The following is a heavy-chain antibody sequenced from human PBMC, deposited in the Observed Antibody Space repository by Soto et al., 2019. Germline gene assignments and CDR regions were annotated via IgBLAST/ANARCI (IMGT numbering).Heavy chain of an antibody. CDR2: ISNDGNDE. V-gene: IGHV3-30*18. J-gene: IGHJ4*02. Sequence: QVQVVESGGGVVQSGSSLRLSCAASGFTFSSYGMHWVRQAPGKGLEWVAVISNDGNDEYYIDSGKGRFTISRDNSKNTLYLQMNTLSTEDTALYYCSKDIHSRRNHLGADYWGQGTLVTVSS. CDR3: SKDIHSRRNHLGADY. CDR1: GFTFSSYG. D-gene: IGHD1-26*01.